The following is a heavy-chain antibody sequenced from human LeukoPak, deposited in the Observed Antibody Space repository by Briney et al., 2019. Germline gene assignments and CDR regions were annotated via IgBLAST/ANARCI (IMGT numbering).Heavy chain of an antibody. CDR2: IYYSGST. CDR3: ARDRSYHNWFDP. D-gene: IGHD1-26*01. J-gene: IGHJ5*02. CDR1: GGSISSSSYY. Sequence: KPSETLSLTCTVSGGSISSSSYYWGWIRQPPGKGLEWIGSIYYSGSTYYNPSLKSRVTISVDTSKNQFSLKLSSVTAADTAVYYCARDRSYHNWFDPWGQGTLVTVSS. V-gene: IGHV4-39*02.